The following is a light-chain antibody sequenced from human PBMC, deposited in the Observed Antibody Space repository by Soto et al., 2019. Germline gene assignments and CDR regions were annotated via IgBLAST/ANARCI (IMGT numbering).Light chain of an antibody. CDR2: SNN. CDR1: SSNIGSNY. V-gene: IGLV1-44*01. Sequence: QSVLTQPPSASGTPGQRVTISCSGSSSNIGSNYVYWYQQLPGTAPKLLIYSNNQRPSGVPDRFSGFKSGTSDSLAISGLQSEDEADYYCAAWDDSLNAWVFGGGTKRTV. CDR3: AAWDDSLNAWV. J-gene: IGLJ3*02.